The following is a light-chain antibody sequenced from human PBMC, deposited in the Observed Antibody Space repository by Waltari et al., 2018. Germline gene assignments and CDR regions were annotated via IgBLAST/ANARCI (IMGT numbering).Light chain of an antibody. CDR2: WAS. CDR1: RSIFYSPNKNNY. V-gene: IGKV4-1*01. Sequence: DIVMTQSPDSLAVSLGERVTINCKSSRSIFYSPNKNNYLAWYQHKSGQPPKLLNYWASTRAPGVPDRISGSGSGTDFTLTISSLQAEDVAVYYCQQYFSTPYNFGQGTKLEIK. J-gene: IGKJ2*01. CDR3: QQYFSTPYN.